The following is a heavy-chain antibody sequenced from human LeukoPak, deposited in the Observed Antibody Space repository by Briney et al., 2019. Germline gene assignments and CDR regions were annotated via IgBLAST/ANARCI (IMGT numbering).Heavy chain of an antibody. CDR3: ARGPYSYDSSGAFDI. V-gene: IGHV1-2*02. Sequence: TFQGRITMTRDTSINTAYMELSRLKSDDTAVYYCARGPYSYDSSGAFDIWGQGTMVTVSS. J-gene: IGHJ3*02. D-gene: IGHD3-22*01.